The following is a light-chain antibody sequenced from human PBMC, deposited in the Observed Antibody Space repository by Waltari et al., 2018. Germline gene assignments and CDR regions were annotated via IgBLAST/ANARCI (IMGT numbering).Light chain of an antibody. CDR3: QQRSNWPPIT. Sequence: EIVFTQSPGTLSLSPGETATLSCRASHSVNEYWSWYQQKPAHAPRLRIYNASKRATGVTARFSGSGSGTDFTLTISSLEPEDSAVYYCQQRSNWPPITFGQGTRLEIK. CDR1: HSVNEY. CDR2: NAS. V-gene: IGKV3-11*01. J-gene: IGKJ5*01.